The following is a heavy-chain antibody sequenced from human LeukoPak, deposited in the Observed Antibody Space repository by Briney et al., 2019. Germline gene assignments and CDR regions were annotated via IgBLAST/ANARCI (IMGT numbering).Heavy chain of an antibody. CDR1: GASIIRGGYT. D-gene: IGHD5-12*01. J-gene: IGHJ4*02. CDR2: IYTSGST. Sequence: SETLSLTCAVSGASIIRGGYTWSWIRQPAGKGLEWIGRIYTSGSTNYNPSLKSRVTMSVDTSKNQFSLKLSSVTAADTAVYYCARSDSGYEGFDYWGQGTLVTVSS. CDR3: ARSDSGYEGFDY. V-gene: IGHV4-61*02.